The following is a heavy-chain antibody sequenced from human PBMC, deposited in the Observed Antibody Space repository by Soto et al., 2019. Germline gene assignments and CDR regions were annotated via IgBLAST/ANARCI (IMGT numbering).Heavy chain of an antibody. Sequence: ASVKVSCKASGYRFTTFGISWVRQAPGQGLEWMGWISAYNTNRKYTQKFQDRVTMTTDTSTSTVYMELRSLRSDDTAVYYCAREYCAGGRCHDPDYWGQGTLVTVSS. CDR2: ISAYNTNR. D-gene: IGHD2-15*01. CDR3: AREYCAGGRCHDPDY. V-gene: IGHV1-18*01. J-gene: IGHJ4*02. CDR1: GYRFTTFG.